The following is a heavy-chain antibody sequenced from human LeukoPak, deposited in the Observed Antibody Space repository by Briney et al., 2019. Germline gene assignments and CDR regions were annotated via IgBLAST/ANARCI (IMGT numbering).Heavy chain of an antibody. CDR1: GGSISSYY. D-gene: IGHD2-2*01. V-gene: IGHV4-59*01. CDR3: ARQVVVVPSFSAFDWFDP. J-gene: IGHJ5*02. Sequence: SETLSLTCTVSGGSISSYYWSWIRQPPGKGLEWIGYIYYSGSTNYNPSLKSRVTISVDTSKNQFSLKLSPVTAADTAVYYCARQVVVVPSFSAFDWFDPWGQGTLVTVSS. CDR2: IYYSGST.